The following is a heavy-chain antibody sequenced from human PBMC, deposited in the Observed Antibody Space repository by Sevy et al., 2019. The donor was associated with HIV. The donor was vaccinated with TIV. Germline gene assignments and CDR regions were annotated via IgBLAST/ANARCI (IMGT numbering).Heavy chain of an antibody. V-gene: IGHV5-51*01. J-gene: IGHJ4*02. CDR2: IYPDDSDT. CDR1: GYSFTTYW. CDR3: ARLEQRHCNGAHCYPFDY. D-gene: IGHD2-21*01. Sequence: GESLKISCEGSGYSFTTYWIGWVRQMPRKGLEWMGVIYPDDSDTRYNPSFPGQVTISADKSINTAYLEWSSLKASDTAIYYCARLEQRHCNGAHCYPFDYWGQGTLVTVSS.